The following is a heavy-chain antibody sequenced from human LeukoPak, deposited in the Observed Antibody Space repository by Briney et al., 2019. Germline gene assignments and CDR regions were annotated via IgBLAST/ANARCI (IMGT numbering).Heavy chain of an antibody. CDR1: GGSFSGYY. J-gene: IGHJ5*02. CDR2: INHSGST. Sequence: SETLSLTCAVYGGSFSGYYSSWIRQPPGKGLEWIGEINHSGSTNYNPSLKSGVTISVDTSKNQFSLKLSSVTAADTAVYYCARSLRIPNWFDPWGQGTLVTVSS. CDR3: ARSLRIPNWFDP. D-gene: IGHD5-12*01. V-gene: IGHV4-34*01.